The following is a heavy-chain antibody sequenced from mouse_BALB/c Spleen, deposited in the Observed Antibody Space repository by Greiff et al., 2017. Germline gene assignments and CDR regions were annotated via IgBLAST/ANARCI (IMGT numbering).Heavy chain of an antibody. J-gene: IGHJ3*01. D-gene: IGHD2-2*01. V-gene: IGHV1-4*02. CDR3: ARCPYGYEGGGFAD. CDR2: INPSSGYT. CDR1: GYTFTSYT. Sequence: VQLQQSAAELARPGASVKMSCKASGYTFTSYTMHWVKQRPGQGLEWIGYINPSSGYTEYNQKFKDKTTLTADKSSSTAYMQLSSLTSEDSAVYYCARCPYGYEGGGFADWGQGTLVTVSA.